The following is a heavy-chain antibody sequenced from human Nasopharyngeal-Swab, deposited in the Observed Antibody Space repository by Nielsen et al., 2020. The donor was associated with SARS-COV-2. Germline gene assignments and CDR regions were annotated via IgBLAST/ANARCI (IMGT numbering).Heavy chain of an antibody. J-gene: IGHJ4*02. V-gene: IGHV4-34*01. CDR2: INDRGSG. D-gene: IGHD6-6*01. CDR3: AREYSSSSAPLDY. Sequence: SQTLSLTCVVFGGTLNGIHWKWIRQTPGKGLEWIGEINDRGSGNYNPSLRSRVTISAGTSNIQFSLKLSSVTAADTAVYYCAREYSSSSAPLDYWGQGTLVTVSS. CDR1: GGTLNGIH.